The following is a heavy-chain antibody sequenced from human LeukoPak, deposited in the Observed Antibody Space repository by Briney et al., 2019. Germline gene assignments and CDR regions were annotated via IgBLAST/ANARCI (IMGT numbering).Heavy chain of an antibody. CDR2: IYYSGNT. V-gene: IGHV4-59*08. D-gene: IGHD3-10*01. Sequence: SETLSLTCTVSGGSISSYYWSWIRQPPGKGLGWIGYIYYSGNTNYNPSLKSRVTISVDTSKNQFSLKLSSVTAADTAVYYCALDGGSGSYLNAFDIWGQGTMVTVSS. CDR3: ALDGGSGSYLNAFDI. CDR1: GGSISSYY. J-gene: IGHJ3*02.